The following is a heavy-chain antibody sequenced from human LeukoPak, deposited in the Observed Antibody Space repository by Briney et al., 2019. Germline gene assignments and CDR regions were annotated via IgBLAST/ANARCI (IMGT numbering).Heavy chain of an antibody. Sequence: SYALSVTYIVSLCCINSSSYYWGWIGQPPGKGLPWIGWIYYSGSTYYNPSLKSRVTISVDTSKNQFSLKLSSVTAADTAVYYCARLITQHLVGYDYDYWGQGTLVTVSS. CDR2: IYYSGST. J-gene: IGHJ4*02. CDR3: ARLITQHLVGYDYDY. V-gene: IGHV4-39*07. D-gene: IGHD6-13*01. CDR1: LCCINSSSYY.